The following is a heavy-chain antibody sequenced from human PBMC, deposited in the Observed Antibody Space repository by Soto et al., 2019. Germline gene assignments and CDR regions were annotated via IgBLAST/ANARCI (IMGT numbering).Heavy chain of an antibody. D-gene: IGHD1-26*01. CDR1: GFTFSSYG. J-gene: IGHJ4*02. Sequence: QVHLVESEGGVVQPGRSLRLSCTASGFTFSSYGMSWVRQAPGKGLEWMTIISYDGSLKYYADSVKGRFTVSRDNSKNTLYLQMNSLRADDTAVYYCAKEIRPVSSPWDFDYWGQGTLVTVSS. V-gene: IGHV3-30*18. CDR3: AKEIRPVSSPWDFDY. CDR2: ISYDGSLK.